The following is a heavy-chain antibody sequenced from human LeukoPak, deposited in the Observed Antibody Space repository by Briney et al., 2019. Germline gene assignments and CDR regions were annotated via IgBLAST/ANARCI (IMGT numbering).Heavy chain of an antibody. CDR1: GYTFTSYG. V-gene: IGHV1-18*01. CDR3: ARATMVQGVITPPFDY. CDR2: ISAYNGNT. Sequence: GASVKVSCKASGYTFTSYGISWVRQAPGHGLEWMGWISAYNGNTNYAQKLQGRVTMTTDTSTSTAYMELRSLRSDDTAVYYCARATMVQGVITPPFDYWGQGTLVTVSS. J-gene: IGHJ4*02. D-gene: IGHD3-10*01.